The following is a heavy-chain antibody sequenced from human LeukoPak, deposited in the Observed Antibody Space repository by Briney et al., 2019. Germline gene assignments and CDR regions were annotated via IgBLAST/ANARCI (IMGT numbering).Heavy chain of an antibody. CDR1: GGSFSGYY. D-gene: IGHD4-17*01. J-gene: IGHJ5*02. CDR3: ASQTTVTSNWFDP. CDR2: INHSGST. Sequence: SETLSLTCAVYGGSFSGYYWSWIRQPLGKGLEWIGEINHSGSTNYNPSLKSRVTISVDTSKNQFSLKLSSVTAADTAVYYCASQTTVTSNWFDPWGQGTLVTVSS. V-gene: IGHV4-34*01.